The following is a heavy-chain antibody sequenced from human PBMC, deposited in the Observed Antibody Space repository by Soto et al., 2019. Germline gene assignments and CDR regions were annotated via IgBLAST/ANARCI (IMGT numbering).Heavy chain of an antibody. J-gene: IGHJ5*02. D-gene: IGHD4-17*01. CDR1: GGTFSSYA. Sequence: GASVKVSCKASGGTFSSYAISWVRQAPGQGLEWMGGIIPIFGTANYAQKFQGRVTITADESTSTAYMELSSLRSEDTAVYYCASNPLRNKNWFDPWGQGTLVTVSS. CDR3: ASNPLRNKNWFDP. V-gene: IGHV1-69*13. CDR2: IIPIFGTA.